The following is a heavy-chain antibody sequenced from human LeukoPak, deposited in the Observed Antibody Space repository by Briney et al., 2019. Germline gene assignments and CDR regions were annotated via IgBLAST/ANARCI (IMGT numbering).Heavy chain of an antibody. Sequence: ASVKVSCKASGYTFTTYDINWVRQATGQGLEWMGWMNPNSGNTGYAQKFQGRVTMTRNTSISTAYMELNSLRAEDTAVYYCAKRRSVGYDILTGYYRYYFDYWGQGTLVTVSS. J-gene: IGHJ4*02. V-gene: IGHV1-8*01. CDR2: MNPNSGNT. CDR1: GYTFTTYD. CDR3: AKRRSVGYDILTGYYRYYFDY. D-gene: IGHD3-9*01.